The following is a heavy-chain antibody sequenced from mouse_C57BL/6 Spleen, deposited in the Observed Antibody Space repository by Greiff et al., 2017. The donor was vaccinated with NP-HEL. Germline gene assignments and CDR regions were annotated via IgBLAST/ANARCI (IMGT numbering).Heavy chain of an antibody. Sequence: QVQLQQPGAELVMPGASVKLSCKASGYTFTSYWMHWVKQRPGQGLEWIGEIDPSDSYTNYNQKFKGKSTLTVDKSSSTAYMQLSSLTSEDSAVYYCATSYYSNHYYAMDYWGQGTSVTVSS. J-gene: IGHJ4*01. D-gene: IGHD2-5*01. CDR3: ATSYYSNHYYAMDY. V-gene: IGHV1-69*01. CDR2: IDPSDSYT. CDR1: GYTFTSYW.